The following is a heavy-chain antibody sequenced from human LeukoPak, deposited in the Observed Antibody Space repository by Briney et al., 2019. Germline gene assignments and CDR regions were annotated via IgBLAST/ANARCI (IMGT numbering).Heavy chain of an antibody. J-gene: IGHJ4*02. CDR2: ISAYNGNT. Sequence: ASVKVSCKASGYTFTSYAISWVRQAPGQGLEWMGWISAYNGNTNYAQKLQGRVTMTTDTSTSTAYMELSSLRSEDTAVYYCAREESSGYDFVRGYYFDYWGQGTLVTVSS. CDR3: AREESSGYDFVRGYYFDY. V-gene: IGHV1-18*01. CDR1: GYTFTSYA. D-gene: IGHD5-12*01.